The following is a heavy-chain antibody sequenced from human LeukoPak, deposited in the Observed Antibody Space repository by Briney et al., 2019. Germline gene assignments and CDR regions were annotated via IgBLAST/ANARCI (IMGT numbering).Heavy chain of an antibody. CDR1: GYTFTSYY. D-gene: IGHD5-18*01. Sequence: EASVKVSCKASGYTFTSYYMHWVRQAPGQGLEWMGIINPSGGSTSYAQKFQGRVTMTRDTSTSTVYMELSSLRSEDTAVYYCASTPLGSYGYGDFDYWGQGTLVTVSS. CDR3: ASTPLGSYGYGDFDY. V-gene: IGHV1-46*01. J-gene: IGHJ4*02. CDR2: INPSGGST.